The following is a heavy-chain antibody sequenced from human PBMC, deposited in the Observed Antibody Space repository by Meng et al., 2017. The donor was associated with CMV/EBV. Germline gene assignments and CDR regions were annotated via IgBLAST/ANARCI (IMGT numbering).Heavy chain of an antibody. D-gene: IGHD1-26*01. Sequence: ESLKISCAVYGGSFSGYYWSWIRQPPGKGLEWIGYIYYSGSTNYNPSLKSRVTISVDTSKNQFSLKLSSVTAADTAVYYCARASGSLISFDYWGQGTLVTVSS. V-gene: IGHV4-59*01. J-gene: IGHJ4*02. CDR1: GGSFSGYY. CDR2: IYYSGST. CDR3: ARASGSLISFDY.